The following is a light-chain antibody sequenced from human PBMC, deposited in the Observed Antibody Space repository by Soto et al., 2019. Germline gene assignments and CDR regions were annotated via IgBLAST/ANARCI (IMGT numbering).Light chain of an antibody. CDR2: AAS. J-gene: IGKJ3*01. Sequence: IVLTQSPGTLSLSPGEKVTLSCRASQSVRNNYLAWYQQKPGQAPRLLISAASSRATGITERLSGSGSGTDFTLSISRLEPVDFAVYYCQQDDNSWGTFGLGTKLDIK. CDR3: QQDDNSWGT. V-gene: IGKV3-20*01. CDR1: QSVRNNY.